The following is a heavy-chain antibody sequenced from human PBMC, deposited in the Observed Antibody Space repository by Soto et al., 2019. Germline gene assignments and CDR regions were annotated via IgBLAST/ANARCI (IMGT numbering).Heavy chain of an antibody. J-gene: IGHJ5*02. CDR2: IFSNDEK. CDR1: GLSLSNAELG. CDR3: ASTYSTSWYWFDP. D-gene: IGHD6-13*01. V-gene: IGHV2-26*04. Sequence: QDTVKESGPVLVKPTETLTLTCTVSGLSLSNAELGVSWIRQPPGKALEWLAHIFSNDEKSYSTSLKSRLTISKDTSKSQVVLTMTNMDPVDTATYYCASTYSTSWYWFDPWGQGTLVTVSS.